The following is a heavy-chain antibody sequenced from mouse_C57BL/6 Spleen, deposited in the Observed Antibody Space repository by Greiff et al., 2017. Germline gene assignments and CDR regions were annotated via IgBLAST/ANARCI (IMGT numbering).Heavy chain of an antibody. J-gene: IGHJ4*01. CDR2: INPGSGGT. CDR1: GYAFTNYL. D-gene: IGHD2-2*01. Sequence: VQLQQSGAELVRPGTSVRVSCKASGYAFTNYLIEWVKQRPGQGLEWIGVINPGSGGTNYNEKFKGKATLTADKSSSTAYMQLSSLTSEDSAVYFCARRGYDLYYAMDYWGQGTSVT. V-gene: IGHV1-54*01. CDR3: ARRGYDLYYAMDY.